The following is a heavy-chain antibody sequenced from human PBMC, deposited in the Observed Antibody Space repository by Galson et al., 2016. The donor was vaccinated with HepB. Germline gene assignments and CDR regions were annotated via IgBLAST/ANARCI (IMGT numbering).Heavy chain of an antibody. CDR1: GFTFARNG. V-gene: IGHV1-18*01. CDR2: ISGYNGNT. Sequence: SVKVSCKASGFTFARNGITWVRQAPGQGLEWMGWISGYNGNTKYAEKFQDRVAMTTDTPTSTAYMELRSLRSDDTAIYYCARGHYDILSGHYKRFDYWGQGTLVAGSS. J-gene: IGHJ4*02. D-gene: IGHD3-9*01. CDR3: ARGHYDILSGHYKRFDY.